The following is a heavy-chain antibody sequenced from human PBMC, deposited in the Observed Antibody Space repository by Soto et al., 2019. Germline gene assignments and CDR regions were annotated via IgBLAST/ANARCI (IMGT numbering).Heavy chain of an antibody. J-gene: IGHJ4*02. Sequence: EVQLLESGGGLVQPGGSLRLSCAASGFTFSSYAMSWVRQAPGKGLEWVSAISGSGGSTYYVASVKGRLTISRANSRNTRHLQMNILSAEDTAVYYCASRISGWYFDYWAQGTLVTVSS. CDR1: GFTFSSYA. CDR3: ASRISGWYFDY. D-gene: IGHD6-19*01. V-gene: IGHV3-23*01. CDR2: ISGSGGST.